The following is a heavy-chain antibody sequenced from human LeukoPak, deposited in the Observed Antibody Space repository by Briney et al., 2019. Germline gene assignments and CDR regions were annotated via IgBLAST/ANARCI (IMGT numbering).Heavy chain of an antibody. CDR2: INHSGST. Sequence: SETLSLTCAVYGGSFSGYYWSWIRQPPGKGLEWIGEINHSGSTNYNPSLKSRVTISVDTSKNQFSLKLSSVTAADTAVYYCARAGRYCSSTSCPGWAFDIWGQGTMVTVSS. CDR3: ARAGRYCSSTSCPGWAFDI. CDR1: GGSFSGYY. J-gene: IGHJ3*02. D-gene: IGHD2-2*01. V-gene: IGHV4-34*01.